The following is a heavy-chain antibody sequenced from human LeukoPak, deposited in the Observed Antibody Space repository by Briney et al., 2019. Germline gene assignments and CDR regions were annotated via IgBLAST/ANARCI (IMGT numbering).Heavy chain of an antibody. CDR1: GGSISSYY. D-gene: IGHD6-13*01. CDR2: IYYSGST. V-gene: IGHV4-59*01. CDR3: ARVGSSWFPSNWFDP. Sequence: PSQTLSLTCTVSGGSISSYYWSWIRQPPGKGLEWIGYIYYSGSTNYNPSLKSRGTISVYTAKNQFSLKLSSVTAAATAVYYCARVGSSWFPSNWFDPWGQGTLVTVSS. J-gene: IGHJ5*02.